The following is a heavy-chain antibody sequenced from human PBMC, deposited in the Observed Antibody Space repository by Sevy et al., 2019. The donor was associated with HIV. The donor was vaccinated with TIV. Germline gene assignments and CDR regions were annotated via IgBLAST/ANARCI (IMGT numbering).Heavy chain of an antibody. CDR3: ARDPGDIAVADFGLPYPLTDY. CDR1: GFTFSSYW. J-gene: IGHJ4*02. D-gene: IGHD6-19*01. V-gene: IGHV3-7*01. Sequence: GESLKISCAASGFTFSSYWMSWVRQAPGKGLEWVANIKQDGSEKYYVDSVKGRFTISRDNAKNSLYLQMNSLRAEDTAVYYCARDPGDIAVADFGLPYPLTDYWGQGTLVTVSS. CDR2: IKQDGSEK.